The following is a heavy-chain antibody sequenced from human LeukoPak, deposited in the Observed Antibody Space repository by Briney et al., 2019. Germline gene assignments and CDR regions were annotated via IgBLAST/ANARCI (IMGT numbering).Heavy chain of an antibody. CDR3: AADGVVVAATSSPHYYYYGMDV. V-gene: IGHV1-58*02. CDR1: GFTFTISA. D-gene: IGHD2-15*01. CDR2: IVVGSGNT. J-gene: IGHJ6*02. Sequence: GASVKVSCKASGFTFTISAMQWVRQARGQRREGIGWIVVGSGNTNYAQKFQERVTITRDMSTSTAYMELSSLRSEDTAVYYCAADGVVVAATSSPHYYYYGMDVWGQGTSVTVSS.